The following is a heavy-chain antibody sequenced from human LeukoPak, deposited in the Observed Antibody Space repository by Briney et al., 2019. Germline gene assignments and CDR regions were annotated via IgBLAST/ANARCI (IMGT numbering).Heavy chain of an antibody. CDR1: GGSISSGGYY. CDR2: IYYSGST. Sequence: SETLSLTCTVSGGSISSGGYYWSWIRQHPGKGLEWIGYIYYSGSTYYNPSLKSRVTIPVDTSKNQFSLKLSSVTAADTAVYYCAREAEYYDSSGHVPWRYYYYMDVWGKGTTVTVSS. V-gene: IGHV4-31*03. CDR3: AREAEYYDSSGHVPWRYYYYMDV. D-gene: IGHD3-22*01. J-gene: IGHJ6*03.